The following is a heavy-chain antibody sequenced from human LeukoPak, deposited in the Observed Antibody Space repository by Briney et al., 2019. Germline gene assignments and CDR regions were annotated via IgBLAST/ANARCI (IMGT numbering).Heavy chain of an antibody. CDR3: ARQRGLVSTLTELGDY. J-gene: IGHJ4*02. CDR2: IYPADSDT. V-gene: IGHV5-51*01. CDR1: GYSFTSHW. Sequence: GESLKISCKGSGYSFTSHWIAWVRQMPGKGLEWMGIIYPADSDTRYSPSFQGQVTISADKSVTTAYLQWNTLKASDTAIYYCARQRGLVSTLTELGDYWGQGTLVTVSS. D-gene: IGHD5/OR15-5a*01.